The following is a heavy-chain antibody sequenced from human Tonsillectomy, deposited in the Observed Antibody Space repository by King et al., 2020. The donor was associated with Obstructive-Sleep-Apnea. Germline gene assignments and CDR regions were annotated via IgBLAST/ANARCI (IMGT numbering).Heavy chain of an antibody. CDR1: GFTFSSYA. CDR2: ISGSGGGT. V-gene: IGHV3-23*04. CDR3: AKDYSNYPYYYYGMDV. D-gene: IGHD4-11*01. Sequence: EVQLVESGGGLVQPGGSLRLSCAASGFTFSSYAMNWVRQAPGKGLEWVSAISGSGGGTYYADSVKGRFAISRDNSKNTLYLQMDGLRAEDTAVYYCAKDYSNYPYYYYGMDVWGQGTTVTVSS. J-gene: IGHJ6*02.